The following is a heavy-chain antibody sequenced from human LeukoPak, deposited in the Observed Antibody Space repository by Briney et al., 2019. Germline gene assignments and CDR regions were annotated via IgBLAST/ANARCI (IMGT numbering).Heavy chain of an antibody. D-gene: IGHD2-15*01. V-gene: IGHV3-23*01. Sequence: PGGSLRLSCTASGFTFSSYAMDWVRQAPGKGLEWVSTISGGGGRSTYYADSVKGRFTLSRDNSKNTLFLRMNSLRADDTDVYYCATRYCSGGSCPNYYYYYINVWGKGTTVTISS. CDR3: ATRYCSGGSCPNYYYYYINV. CDR1: GFTFSSYA. J-gene: IGHJ6*03. CDR2: ISGGGGRST.